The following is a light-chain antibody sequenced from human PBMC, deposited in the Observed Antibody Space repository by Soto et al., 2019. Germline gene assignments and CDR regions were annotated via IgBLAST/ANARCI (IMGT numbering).Light chain of an antibody. J-gene: IGLJ3*02. Sequence: QPVLTQSPSASASLGASVKLTCVLSSGHSNYAVAWHQQQPEKGPRYLMKLEGGGSYINGGGVPDRFSGSTSGTDRYLTISNLQSEDEADYYCETWDTNTRVFGGGTKLTVL. V-gene: IGLV4-60*03. CDR1: SGHSNYA. CDR3: ETWDTNTRV. CDR2: LEGGGSY.